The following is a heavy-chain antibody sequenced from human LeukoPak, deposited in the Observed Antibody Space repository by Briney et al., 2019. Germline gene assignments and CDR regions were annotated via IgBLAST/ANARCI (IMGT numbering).Heavy chain of an antibody. CDR1: GGTFSSYA. J-gene: IGHJ4*02. V-gene: IGHV1-69*05. D-gene: IGHD1-26*01. CDR3: ARGGPIVGAISHPIDY. Sequence: ASVKVSCKASGGTFSSYAISWVRQAPGQGLEWMGGIIPMFGTANYAQKFQGRVTITTDESTSTAYMELSSLRSEDTAVYYCARGGPIVGAISHPIDYWGQGTLVTVSS. CDR2: IIPMFGTA.